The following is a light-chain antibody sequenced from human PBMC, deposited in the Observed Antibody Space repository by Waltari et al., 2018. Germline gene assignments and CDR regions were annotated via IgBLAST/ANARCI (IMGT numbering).Light chain of an antibody. J-gene: IGKJ1*01. CDR1: QSLLHSNGYNY. Sequence: DIVMTQSLLSLPVTPGEPASISCRSSQSLLHSNGYNYLDWYLQKPGQSPQLLIYWGSNRASGVPDRFSGSGSGTDFTLKISRVEAEDVGVYYCMQTLQTPPTFGQGTKVEIK. V-gene: IGKV2-28*01. CDR3: MQTLQTPPT. CDR2: WGS.